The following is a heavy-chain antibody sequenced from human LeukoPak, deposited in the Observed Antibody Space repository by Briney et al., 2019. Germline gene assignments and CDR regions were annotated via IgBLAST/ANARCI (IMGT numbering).Heavy chain of an antibody. J-gene: IGHJ6*04. CDR2: ISSSSYI. Sequence: GGSLRLSCAASGFTFSSYSMNWVRQAPGKGLEWVSSISSSSYIYYADSVKGRFTISRDNAKNSLYLQMNSLRAEDTAVYYCARVAAAGPWDVWGKGTTVTVSS. D-gene: IGHD6-13*01. CDR3: ARVAAAGPWDV. V-gene: IGHV3-21*01. CDR1: GFTFSSYS.